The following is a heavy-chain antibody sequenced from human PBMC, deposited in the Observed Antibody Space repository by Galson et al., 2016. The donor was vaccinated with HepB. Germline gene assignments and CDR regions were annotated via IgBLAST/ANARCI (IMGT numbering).Heavy chain of an antibody. CDR2: INHSGTI. J-gene: IGHJ5*02. CDR1: GFTVSSNY. V-gene: IGHV4-34*01. D-gene: IGHD2-2*01. CDR3: ARRTVVPTAGNWFDP. Sequence: LRLSCAASGFTVSSNYMSWVRQPPGKGLEWIGEINHSGTINYNPSLKSRVTISVDTSKNQFSLNLGSVTAADTAVYYCARRTVVPTAGNWFDPWGQGTLVTVSS.